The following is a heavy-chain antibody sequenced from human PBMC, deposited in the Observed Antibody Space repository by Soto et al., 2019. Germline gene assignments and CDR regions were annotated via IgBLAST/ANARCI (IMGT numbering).Heavy chain of an antibody. V-gene: IGHV3-53*01. CDR3: ARPKVFCRGGGCYPGQSYFED. CDR2: IYSGCTT. J-gene: IGHJ4*02. D-gene: IGHD2-15*01. CDR1: GFTVSRSY. Sequence: EVQLMESGGGLVQPGGSLRLSWVASGFTVSRSYMTWVRQAPGVGLEWVSGIYSGCTTYYADSVKDRFINSRDISRNSVYLQMNNLKVEDTAVYYCARPKVFCRGGGCYPGQSYFEDWGQGSLVTVSS.